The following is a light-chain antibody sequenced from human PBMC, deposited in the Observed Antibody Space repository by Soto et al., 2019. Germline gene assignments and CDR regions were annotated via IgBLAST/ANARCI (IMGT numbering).Light chain of an antibody. Sequence: DIQMTQSPSSLSASVGDRVAITCRASQSISSYLNWYQQKPGKAPKLLIYAASSLQSGVPSRFSGSGSGTDFTLTIICLQPEDFATYYCQQSYSTPRTFGQGTKV. CDR2: AAS. CDR3: QQSYSTPRT. V-gene: IGKV1-39*01. J-gene: IGKJ1*01. CDR1: QSISSY.